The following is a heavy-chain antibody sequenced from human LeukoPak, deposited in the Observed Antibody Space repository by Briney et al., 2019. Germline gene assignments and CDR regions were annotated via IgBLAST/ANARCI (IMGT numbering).Heavy chain of an antibody. V-gene: IGHV3-48*03. CDR3: AKSTTSSGTPSVFLR. D-gene: IGHD3-22*01. J-gene: IGHJ4*02. Sequence: GGSLRLSCAASGFTFSSYEMNWVRQAPGKGLEWVSYISSSGSTIYYADSVKGRFTISRDNAKNSLYLQMNSLRAEDTAVYYCAKSTTSSGTPSVFLRWGQGTLVTVSS. CDR2: ISSSGSTI. CDR1: GFTFSSYE.